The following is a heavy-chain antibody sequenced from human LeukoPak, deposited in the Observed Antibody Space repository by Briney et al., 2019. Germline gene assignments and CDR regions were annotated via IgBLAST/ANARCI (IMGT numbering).Heavy chain of an antibody. Sequence: GGSLRLSCAASGFTFSSYAMHWVRQAPGKGLEYVSAISTNGDTTYYTNSVKDRFTISRDNSKNALYLQMGSLRPEDMAVYYCARDQGYDNSGYNFFDSWGQGALSPSPQ. V-gene: IGHV3-64*01. D-gene: IGHD3-22*01. J-gene: IGHJ4*02. CDR3: ARDQGYDNSGYNFFDS. CDR2: ISTNGDTT. CDR1: GFTFSSYA.